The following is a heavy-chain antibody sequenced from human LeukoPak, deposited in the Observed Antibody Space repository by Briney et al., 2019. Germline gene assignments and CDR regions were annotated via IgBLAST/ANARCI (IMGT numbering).Heavy chain of an antibody. J-gene: IGHJ5*02. V-gene: IGHV1-69*04. D-gene: IGHD4-23*01. CDR3: ARDYRMDYGGNTSRYNWFDP. CDR1: GGTFSSYA. CDR2: IIPILGIA. Sequence: SEKVSCKASGGTFSSYAISWVRQAPGQGLEWMGRIIPILGIANYAQKFQGRVTITADKSTSTAYMELSSLRSEDTAVYYCARDYRMDYGGNTSRYNWFDPWGQGTLVTVSS.